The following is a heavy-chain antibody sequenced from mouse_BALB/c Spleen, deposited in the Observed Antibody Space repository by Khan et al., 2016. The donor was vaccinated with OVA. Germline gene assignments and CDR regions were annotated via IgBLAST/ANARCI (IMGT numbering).Heavy chain of an antibody. CDR1: GFTFSYYR. CDR2: ITVKSDNSGA. V-gene: IGHV13-2*02. Sequence: VQLVETGGGLVRPGNSLKLSCVTSGFTFSYYRMHWLRQFPGKRLEWIAVITVKSDNSGANYAESVKGRFTISRDDSKSSVYLQMTRLREEDTATSYCSRGGYYYGTPFDYWGQGTTLTVS. CDR3: SRGGYYYGTPFDY. J-gene: IGHJ2*01. D-gene: IGHD1-1*01.